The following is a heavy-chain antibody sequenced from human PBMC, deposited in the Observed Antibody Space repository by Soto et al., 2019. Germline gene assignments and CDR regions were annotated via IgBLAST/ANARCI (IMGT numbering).Heavy chain of an antibody. CDR1: GVTVSSNY. V-gene: IGHV3-66*01. CDR2: IYSSGST. Sequence: EVQLVESGGGLVQPGGSLRLSCAASGVTVSSNYMNWVRQAPGKGLEWVSIIYSSGSTYYADSVKGRFTFSRDNSKNTLHLQMNSLGAEDTAVYYCARGTSSGGWYGFQHWGQGTLVTVCS. D-gene: IGHD6-19*01. CDR3: ARGTSSGGWYGFQH. J-gene: IGHJ1*01.